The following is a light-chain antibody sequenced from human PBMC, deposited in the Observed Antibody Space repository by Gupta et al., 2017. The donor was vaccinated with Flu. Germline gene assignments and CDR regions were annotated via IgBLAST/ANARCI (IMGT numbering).Light chain of an antibody. J-gene: IGLJ2*01. CDR2: EVS. Sequence: QSALTQPASVSGSPGQSITISCTGTSSDVGGYNYVSWYQQHPGKAPKLMSYEVSNRPSGVSNRFSGSKSGNTASLTISGLQAEDEADYYCSSYTSSSSVVFGGGTKLTVL. CDR1: SSDVGGYNY. V-gene: IGLV2-14*01. CDR3: SSYTSSSSVV.